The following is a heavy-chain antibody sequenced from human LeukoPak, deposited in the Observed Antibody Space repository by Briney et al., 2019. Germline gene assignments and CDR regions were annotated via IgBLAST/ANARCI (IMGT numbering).Heavy chain of an antibody. D-gene: IGHD3-3*01. CDR3: ARARGAFWSGYYTGALDI. CDR1: GFTFSDYY. Sequence: GGSLRLSCAASGFTFSDYYMSWIRQAPGKGLEWVSYISSSGSTIYYADSVKGRFTISRDNAKNSLYLQMNSLRAEDTAVYYCARARGAFWSGYYTGALDIWGQGTMVTVSS. J-gene: IGHJ3*02. V-gene: IGHV3-11*01. CDR2: ISSSGSTI.